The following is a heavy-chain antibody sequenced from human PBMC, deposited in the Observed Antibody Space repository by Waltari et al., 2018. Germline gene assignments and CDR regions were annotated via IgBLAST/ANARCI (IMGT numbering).Heavy chain of an antibody. CDR1: GFPFDRYG. J-gene: IGHJ5*02. V-gene: IGHV3-33*01. D-gene: IGHD6-6*01. Sequence: QVQLVESGGGVVQSGRALRRSCVASGFPFDRYGLHWVRQAPGKALEWVALIWFDGSAKYYADSVKGRFTVSRDNSKNTFYLQLNSLRAEDTAVYYCARDMHSSSSALGWLDPWGQGTLVTVSS. CDR2: IWFDGSAK. CDR3: ARDMHSSSSALGWLDP.